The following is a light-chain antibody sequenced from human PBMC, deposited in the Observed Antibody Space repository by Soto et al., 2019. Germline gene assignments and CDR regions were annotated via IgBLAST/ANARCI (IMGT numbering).Light chain of an antibody. J-gene: IGLJ1*01. CDR2: YTN. CDR3: AAWDDTLKRYV. V-gene: IGLV1-44*01. Sequence: QSVLTQPPSASETAGQTVSISCSESNANIASNTVNWYQPLPGTAPKLVIYYTNQRPSAVPDRFSGSKSGTSASLAIIGLQSADESDYYCAAWDDTLKRYVFGTGTKVTLL. CDR1: NANIASNT.